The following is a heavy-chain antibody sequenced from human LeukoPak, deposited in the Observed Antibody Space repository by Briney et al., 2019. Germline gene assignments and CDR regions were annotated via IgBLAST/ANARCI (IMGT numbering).Heavy chain of an antibody. CDR2: ISAYNGNT. CDR1: GYTFTSYG. Sequence: ASFKVSCKASGYTFTSYGISWVRQAPGQGLEWIGWISAYNGNTNYAQKLQGRVTMTTDTSTSTAYMELRSLRSDDTAVYYCAILKPKTAYDIPFDIWGQGTMVTVSS. V-gene: IGHV1-18*01. J-gene: IGHJ3*02. D-gene: IGHD3-9*01. CDR3: AILKPKTAYDIPFDI.